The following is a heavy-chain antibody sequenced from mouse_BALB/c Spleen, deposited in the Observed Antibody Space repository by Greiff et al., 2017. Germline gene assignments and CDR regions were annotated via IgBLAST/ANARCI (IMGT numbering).Heavy chain of an antibody. CDR2: IYPGDGDT. CDR1: GYAFSSSW. V-gene: IGHV1-82*01. J-gene: IGHJ3*01. CDR3: ASRAEFYYEYDWFAY. Sequence: VQLQESGPELVKPGASVKISCKASGYAFSSSWMNWVKQRPGQGLEWIGRIYPGDGDTNYNGKFKGKATLTADKSSSTAYMQLSSLTSVDSAVYFCASRAEFYYEYDWFAYWGQGTLVTVSA. D-gene: IGHD2-4*01.